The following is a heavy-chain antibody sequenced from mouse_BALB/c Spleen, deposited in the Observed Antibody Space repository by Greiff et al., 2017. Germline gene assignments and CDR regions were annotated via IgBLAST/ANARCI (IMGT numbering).Heavy chain of an antibody. CDR3: ARLYTPGAMDY. Sequence: VQLKESGPGLVKPSQSLSLTCTVTGYSITSDYAWNWIRQFPGNKLEWMGYISYSGSTSYNPSLKSRISITRDTSKNQFFLQLNSVTTEDTATYYCARLYTPGAMDYWGQGTSVTVSS. J-gene: IGHJ4*01. V-gene: IGHV3-2*02. D-gene: IGHD2-12*01. CDR2: ISYSGST. CDR1: GYSITSDYA.